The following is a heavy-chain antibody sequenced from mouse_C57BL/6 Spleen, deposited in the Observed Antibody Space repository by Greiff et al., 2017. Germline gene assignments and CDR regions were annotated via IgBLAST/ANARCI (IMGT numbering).Heavy chain of an antibody. D-gene: IGHD1-1*01. Sequence: EVQLQESGPVLVKPGASVKMSCKASGYTFTDYYMNWVKQSHGKSLEWIGVINPYNGGTSYNQKFKGKATLTVDKSSSTAYMELNSLTSEDSAVYYCARSTPFTTVVDYWGQGTTLTVSS. J-gene: IGHJ2*01. CDR1: GYTFTDYY. CDR3: ARSTPFTTVVDY. V-gene: IGHV1-19*01. CDR2: INPYNGGT.